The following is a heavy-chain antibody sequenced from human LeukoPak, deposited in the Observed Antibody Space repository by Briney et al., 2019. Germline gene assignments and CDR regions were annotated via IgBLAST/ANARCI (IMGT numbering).Heavy chain of an antibody. CDR3: ALGDCSSTSCYVFDY. V-gene: IGHV4-59*01. D-gene: IGHD2-2*01. J-gene: IGHJ4*02. CDR2: IYYSGSA. Sequence: SETLSLTCIVSNGSINSYYWSWIRQPPGKGLEWIGYIYYSGSAYYNPSLRSRVTISVDTSKSQFSLNLSSVTAADTAVYFCALGDCSSTSCYVFDYWGQGTLVTVSS. CDR1: NGSINSYY.